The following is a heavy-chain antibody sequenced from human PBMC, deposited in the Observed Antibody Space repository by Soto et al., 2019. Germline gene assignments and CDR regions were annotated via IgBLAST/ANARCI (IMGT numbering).Heavy chain of an antibody. CDR3: ARGSVAGTLSAFDI. D-gene: IGHD6-19*01. Sequence: GGPLRLSCAASGFTFSRYSMNWVRQAPGKGLEWVSYISSSSSTIYYADSVKGRFTISRDNAKNSLYLQMNSLRAEDTAVYYCARGSVAGTLSAFDIWGQGTMVTVSS. CDR2: ISSSSSTI. J-gene: IGHJ3*02. CDR1: GFTFSRYS. V-gene: IGHV3-48*01.